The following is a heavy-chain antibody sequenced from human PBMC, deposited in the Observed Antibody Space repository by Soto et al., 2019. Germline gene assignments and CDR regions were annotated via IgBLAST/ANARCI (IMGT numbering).Heavy chain of an antibody. CDR1: GGSYSTYY. V-gene: IGHV4-34*01. D-gene: IGHD5-12*01. CDR2: INNSGNT. J-gene: IGHJ5*02. Sequence: QVQPQQWGTGLLKTSETLSLTCSVYGGSYSTYYWNWSPQPPGKGLVWMGEINNSGNTQYNPSLKSRVTMSLDTSKSLFSLQLTSVTVAYTVVYYCFGWLRSNWLDPCGQGTLVTVSS. CDR3: FGWLRSNWLDP.